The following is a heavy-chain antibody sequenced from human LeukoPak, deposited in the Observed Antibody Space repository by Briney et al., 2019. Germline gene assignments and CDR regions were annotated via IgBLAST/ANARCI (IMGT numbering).Heavy chain of an antibody. J-gene: IGHJ4*02. D-gene: IGHD6-19*01. CDR3: TTRRCSSGWYYFDY. V-gene: IGHV3-15*01. CDR2: IKSKTDGGTT. CDR1: GFTFSNAW. Sequence: GGSLRLSCAASGFTFSNAWMSWVRQAPGKGLEWVGRIKSKTDGGTTDYAAPVKGRFTISRDDSKNTLYLQMNSLKTEDTAVYYCTTRRCSSGWYYFDYWGQGTLVTVSS.